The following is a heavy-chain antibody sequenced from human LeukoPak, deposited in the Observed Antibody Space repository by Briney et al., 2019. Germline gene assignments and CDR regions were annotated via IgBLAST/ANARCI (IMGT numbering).Heavy chain of an antibody. D-gene: IGHD2-2*01. CDR1: GFTVSXXX. CDR2: IYLNGTT. J-gene: IGHJ4*02. Sequence: GGSLRLSCVASGFTVSXXXXNWVRQAPGRGXXXLSNIYLNGTTQYADSVKGRFTIARDNSINTVYVQMNSLRAEDTAVYYCARDSNSHYYFDYWGEGTLVTVSS. V-gene: IGHV3-53*01. CDR3: ARDSNSHYYFDY.